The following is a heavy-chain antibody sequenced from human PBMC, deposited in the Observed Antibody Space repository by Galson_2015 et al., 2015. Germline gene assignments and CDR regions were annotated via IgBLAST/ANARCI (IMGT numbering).Heavy chain of an antibody. CDR1: GGSISSSY. CDR2: IYYSGST. J-gene: IGHJ6*03. V-gene: IGHV4-59*01. Sequence: SETLSLTCTVSGGSISSSYWSWIRQPPGKGLEWIGYIYYSGSTNYNPSLKSRVTISVDTSKNQFSLKLSSVTAADTAVYYCARGGYSYGYGGDYYYYYMDVWGKGTTVTVSS. D-gene: IGHD5-18*01. CDR3: ARGGYSYGYGGDYYYYYMDV.